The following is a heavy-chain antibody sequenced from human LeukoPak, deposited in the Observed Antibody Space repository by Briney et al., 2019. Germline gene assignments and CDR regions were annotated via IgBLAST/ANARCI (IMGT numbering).Heavy chain of an antibody. J-gene: IGHJ3*02. CDR3: ARERAPRRRGSRGVIFHDALDI. V-gene: IGHV4-59*01. Sequence: SETLSLTCSVSGGSISHYYFSWIRQPPGKGLEWIGYIFYNGSTYFNPSLKKRLTMSVDTSQKEFSLKLNSVTATDTAVYYCARERAPRRRGSRGVIFHDALDIWGRGTLVTVSS. CDR1: GGSISHYY. CDR2: IFYNGST. D-gene: IGHD3-10*01.